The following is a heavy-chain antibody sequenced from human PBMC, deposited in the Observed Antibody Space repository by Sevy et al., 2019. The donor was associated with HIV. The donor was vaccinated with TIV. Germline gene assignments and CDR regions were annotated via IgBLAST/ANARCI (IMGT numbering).Heavy chain of an antibody. CDR1: GFTFNTHV. V-gene: IGHV3-23*01. Sequence: GGSLRLSCAASGFTFNTHVMNWVRQAPGKGLEWVSSISGFGNTYYADSVRGRFTISRDNAKKTLYMQMNSLRTDETAVYYCAKVLNPALESMMEVTVRSLKGFDVWGQGTMVTVSS. CDR3: AKVLNPALESMMEVTVRSLKGFDV. J-gene: IGHJ3*01. CDR2: ISGFGNT. D-gene: IGHD3-22*01.